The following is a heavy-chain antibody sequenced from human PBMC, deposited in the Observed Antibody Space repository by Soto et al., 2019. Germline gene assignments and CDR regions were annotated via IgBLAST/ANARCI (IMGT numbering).Heavy chain of an antibody. CDR2: IYHSGST. Sequence: QLQLQESGSGLVRPSQTLSLTCAVSGGSISSGGYSWNWIRQPPGKGLEWIGYIYHSGSTLYNPSLKSRVTISVAKPTSKFSLKLSSVTAADTAVYYCARDQLEGNWFDPWGRGTLVTVSS. J-gene: IGHJ5*02. D-gene: IGHD1-1*01. CDR3: ARDQLEGNWFDP. CDR1: GGSISSGGYS. V-gene: IGHV4-30-2*01.